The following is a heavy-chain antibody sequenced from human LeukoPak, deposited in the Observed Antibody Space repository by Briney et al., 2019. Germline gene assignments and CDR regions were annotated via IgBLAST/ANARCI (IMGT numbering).Heavy chain of an antibody. Sequence: GGSLRLSCAASGFTFSSYAMSWVRQAPGKGLEWVSAISGSGGSTYYEDSVKGRFTISRDNSKNTLSLQMNSLRAEDTAVYYCAKERRRPYYMDVWGKGTTVTVSS. CDR2: ISGSGGST. V-gene: IGHV3-23*01. CDR1: GFTFSSYA. CDR3: AKERRRPYYMDV. J-gene: IGHJ6*03.